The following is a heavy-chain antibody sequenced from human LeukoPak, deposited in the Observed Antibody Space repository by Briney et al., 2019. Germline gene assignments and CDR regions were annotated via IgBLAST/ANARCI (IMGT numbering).Heavy chain of an antibody. D-gene: IGHD3-9*01. Sequence: ASVRVSCKASGYTFTGKYMHWGRQAPGQGLEWMGWINPNSGGTNYAQRFQGRVSMTRDTSISTAYMEMSRLRSDDTAVYYCARGDDIMTGKGDWFDPWGQGTLVTVFS. CDR1: GYTFTGKY. CDR2: INPNSGGT. CDR3: ARGDDIMTGKGDWFDP. J-gene: IGHJ5*02. V-gene: IGHV1-2*02.